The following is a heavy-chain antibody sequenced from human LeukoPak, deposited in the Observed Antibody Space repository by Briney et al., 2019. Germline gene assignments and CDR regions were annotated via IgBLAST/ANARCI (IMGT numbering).Heavy chain of an antibody. CDR3: ARDPDYGDPY. D-gene: IGHD4-17*01. Sequence: GGSLRLSCTVSGFTLTDYYMSWFRQSPGRGLEWISWITSSGTTTDYADSVKGRFTISRDNTKNSVYLQMSSLRADDTAVYYCARDPDYGDPYWGQGTLVTVSS. V-gene: IGHV3-11*01. CDR1: GFTLTDYY. CDR2: ITSSGTTT. J-gene: IGHJ4*02.